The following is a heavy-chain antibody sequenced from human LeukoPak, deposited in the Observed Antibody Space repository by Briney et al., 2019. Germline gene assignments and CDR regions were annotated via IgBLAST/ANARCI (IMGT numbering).Heavy chain of an antibody. CDR3: ASSGPTYYYDSSGYFGSLYYYYYYGMDV. CDR2: ISSSSSTI. J-gene: IGHJ6*02. Sequence: PGGSLRLSCAASGFTFSSYSMNWVRQAPGKGLEWVSYISSSSSTIYYADSVKGRFTISRDNAKNSLYLQMNSLRDEDTAVYYCASSGPTYYYDSSGYFGSLYYYYYYGMDVWGQGTTVTVSS. V-gene: IGHV3-48*02. D-gene: IGHD3-22*01. CDR1: GFTFSSYS.